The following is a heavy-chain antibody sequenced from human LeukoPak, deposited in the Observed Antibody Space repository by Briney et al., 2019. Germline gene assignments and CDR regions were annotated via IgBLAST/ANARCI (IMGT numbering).Heavy chain of an antibody. Sequence: PSETLSLTCTVSGGSISTYYWSWIRQPPGKGLEWIGYIYYSGSINYNPSLKSRVTISVDTSKNQFSLKLSSVTAADTAVYYCARSYDSSGYYIFDLWGRGTLVTVSS. J-gene: IGHJ2*01. CDR3: ARSYDSSGYYIFDL. V-gene: IGHV4-59*08. CDR2: IYYSGSI. D-gene: IGHD3-22*01. CDR1: GGSISTYY.